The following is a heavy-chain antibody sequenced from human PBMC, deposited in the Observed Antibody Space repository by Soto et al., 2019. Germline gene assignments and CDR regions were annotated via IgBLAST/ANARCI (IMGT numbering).Heavy chain of an antibody. CDR2: ISWNSGSI. CDR3: ARQATYYDILTANTWGYYYYMDV. J-gene: IGHJ6*03. D-gene: IGHD3-9*01. Sequence: GGSLRLSCAASGFTFDDYAMHWVRQAPGKGLEWVSGISWNSGSIGYADSVKGRFTISRDNAKNSLYLQMNSLRAEDTALYYCARQATYYDILTANTWGYYYYMDVWGKGTTVTVSS. CDR1: GFTFDDYA. V-gene: IGHV3-9*01.